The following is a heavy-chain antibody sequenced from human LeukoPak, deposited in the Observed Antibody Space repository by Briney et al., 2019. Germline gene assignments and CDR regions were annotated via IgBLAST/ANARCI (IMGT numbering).Heavy chain of an antibody. V-gene: IGHV4-59*01. J-gene: IGHJ4*02. CDR2: IYYSGST. CDR3: ASSYDSSGYPDY. D-gene: IGHD3-22*01. Sequence: SSETLSLTCTVSGGSISSYYWSWIRQPPGKGLEWIGYIYYSGSTNYNPSLKSRVTISVDTSKNQFSLKLSSVTAADTAVYYCASSYDSSGYPDYWGQGTLVTVSS. CDR1: GGSISSYY.